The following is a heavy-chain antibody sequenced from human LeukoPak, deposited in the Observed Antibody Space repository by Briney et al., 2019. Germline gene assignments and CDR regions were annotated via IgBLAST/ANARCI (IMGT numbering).Heavy chain of an antibody. V-gene: IGHV1-18*01. J-gene: IGHJ4*02. D-gene: IGHD1-26*01. CDR3: ARDHWFLGVGATKPAFDY. CDR2: ISAYNGNT. Sequence: AASVTVSCTASGYTFTSYGISWVRQAPGQGLEWMGWISAYNGNTNYAQKLQGRVTMTTDTSTSTAYMELRSLRSDDTAVYYCARDHWFLGVGATKPAFDYWGQGTLVTVSS. CDR1: GYTFTSYG.